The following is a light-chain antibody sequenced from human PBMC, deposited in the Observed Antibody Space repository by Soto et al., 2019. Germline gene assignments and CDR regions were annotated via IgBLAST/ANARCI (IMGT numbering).Light chain of an antibody. CDR1: QNIRSY. CDR3: QQGYTTRWT. CDR2: ATS. Sequence: DIPMTQSPTSLPASVGDTITITCRASQNIRSYLNWYQQKPGKAPDLLIYATSILQTGVPSRFSGSGTETDFTLTINGLHPEDFATYFCQQGYTTRWTFGQGTKVEVK. V-gene: IGKV1-39*01. J-gene: IGKJ1*01.